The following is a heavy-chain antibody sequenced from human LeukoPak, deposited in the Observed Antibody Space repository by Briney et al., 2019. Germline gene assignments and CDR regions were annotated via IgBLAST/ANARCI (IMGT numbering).Heavy chain of an antibody. CDR2: ISYDGSNK. CDR1: GFTFSSYG. CDR3: AKDRAGYYYYGMDV. Sequence: GRSLRLSCAASGFTFSSYGMHWVRQAPGKGLEWVAVISYDGSNKYYADSVKGRFTISRDKSKNTLYLQMNSLRAEDTAVYYCAKDRAGYYYYGMDVWGQGTTVTVSS. V-gene: IGHV3-30*18. J-gene: IGHJ6*02. D-gene: IGHD6-13*01.